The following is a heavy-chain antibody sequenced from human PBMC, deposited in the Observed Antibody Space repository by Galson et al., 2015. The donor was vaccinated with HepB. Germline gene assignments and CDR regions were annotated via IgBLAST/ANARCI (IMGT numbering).Heavy chain of an antibody. CDR1: GFTFSSYA. D-gene: IGHD3-10*01. CDR3: ARDSVRGGIRVRGVITTHFEY. CDR2: ISYDGSNK. J-gene: IGHJ4*02. V-gene: IGHV3-30*04. Sequence: SLRLSCAASGFTFSSYAMHWVRQAPGKGLEWVAVISYDGSNKYYADSVKGRFTISRDNSKNTLYLQMNSLRAEDTAVYYCARDSVRGGIRVRGVITTHFEYWGQGTLVTVST.